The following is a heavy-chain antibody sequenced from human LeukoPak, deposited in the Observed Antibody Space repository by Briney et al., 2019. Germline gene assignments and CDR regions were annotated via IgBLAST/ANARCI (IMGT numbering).Heavy chain of an antibody. V-gene: IGHV3-20*01. CDR2: LNWNGRGT. J-gene: IGHJ4*02. CDR1: GFTFDDYG. D-gene: IGHD4-17*01. Sequence: GGSLRLSCAASGFTFDDYGMSWVRQAPGKGLEWVSGLNWNGRGTNYADSVKGRFTISRDNAKNSLYLQMNSLRAEDTALYHCARVGQGGDYDSATLDYWGQGTLVTVSS. CDR3: ARVGQGGDYDSATLDY.